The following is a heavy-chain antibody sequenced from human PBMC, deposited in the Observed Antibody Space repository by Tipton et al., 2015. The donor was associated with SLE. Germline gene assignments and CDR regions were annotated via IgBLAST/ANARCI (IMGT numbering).Heavy chain of an antibody. CDR3: AKEGGIHYGPGSWGHWFDP. CDR1: GFTFSSYG. D-gene: IGHD3-10*01. J-gene: IGHJ5*02. CDR2: IWYDGSNK. Sequence: SLRLSCAASGFTFSSYGMHWVRQAPGKGLEWVAVIWYDGSNKYYADSVKGRFTISRDNSKNTLYLQMNSLRAEDTAVYYCAKEGGIHYGPGSWGHWFDPWGQGTLVTVSS. V-gene: IGHV3-33*06.